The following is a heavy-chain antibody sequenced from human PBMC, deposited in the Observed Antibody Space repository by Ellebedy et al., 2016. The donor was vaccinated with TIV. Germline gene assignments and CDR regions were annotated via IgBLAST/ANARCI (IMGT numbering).Heavy chain of an antibody. CDR3: ARDSVARALGY. D-gene: IGHD6-19*01. CDR2: ISYDGSNK. CDR1: GFPFSSYA. Sequence: GESLKISCAASGFPFSSYAMHWVRQAPGKGLEWVAVISYDGSNKYYADSVKGRFTISRDNSKNTLYLQMNSLRAEDTAVYYCARDSVARALGYWGQGTLVTVSS. J-gene: IGHJ4*02. V-gene: IGHV3-30-3*01.